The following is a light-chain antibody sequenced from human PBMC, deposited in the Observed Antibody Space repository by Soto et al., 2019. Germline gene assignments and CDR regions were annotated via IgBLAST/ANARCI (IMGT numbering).Light chain of an antibody. CDR1: QSISSY. V-gene: IGKV1-39*01. CDR3: QQRYSTLTWT. Sequence: DIQMTPSPSSLSASVVYRFKITCLASQSISSYLNWYQQKPGKAPKLLIYAASSLQSGVPSRFSGSGSGTDFTLTISSLQPEDFATYYCQQRYSTLTWTFGQGTKVDIK. CDR2: AAS. J-gene: IGKJ1*01.